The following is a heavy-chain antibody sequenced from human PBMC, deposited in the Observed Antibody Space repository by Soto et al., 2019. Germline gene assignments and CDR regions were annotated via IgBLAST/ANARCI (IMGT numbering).Heavy chain of an antibody. J-gene: IGHJ5*02. D-gene: IGHD3-10*01. V-gene: IGHV4-39*02. Sequence: PSETLSLTCTVSGGSIISGTYYFFCIRQPPGKGLEWIGSLYYTGRTYYSPSLKSRVTISVDTSKNHFSLNLTSVTAADTAVYYCARRLARGVIGWFDPWGQGTLVTVSS. CDR3: ARRLARGVIGWFDP. CDR1: GGSIISGTYY. CDR2: LYYTGRT.